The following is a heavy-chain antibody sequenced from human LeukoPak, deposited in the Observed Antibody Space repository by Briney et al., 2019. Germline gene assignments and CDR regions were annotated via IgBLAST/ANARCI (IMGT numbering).Heavy chain of an antibody. J-gene: IGHJ4*02. CDR2: IKSKTDGGTT. D-gene: IGHD1-26*01. V-gene: IGHV3-15*01. CDR1: GSTFSNAW. Sequence: KPGGSLRLSCAASGSTFSNAWMSWVRQAPGKGPEWVGRIKSKTDGGTTDYAAPVKGRFTISRDDSKNTLYLQMNSLKTEDTAVYYCTTDSMVRWDHFNYWGQGTLVTVSS. CDR3: TTDSMVRWDHFNY.